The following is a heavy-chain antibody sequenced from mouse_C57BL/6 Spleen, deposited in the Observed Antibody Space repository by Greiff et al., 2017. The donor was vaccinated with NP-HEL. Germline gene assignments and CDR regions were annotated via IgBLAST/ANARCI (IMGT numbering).Heavy chain of an antibody. CDR1: GYTFTSYW. J-gene: IGHJ4*01. CDR2: IDPSDSYT. D-gene: IGHD1-1*01. Sequence: QVQLQQPGAELVMPGASVKLSCKASGYTFTSYWMHWVKQRPGQGLEWIGEIDPSDSYTNYNQKFKGKSTLTVDKSSSTSYMQLSSLTSEDSAVYYCARGDSSSYYYAMDYWGQRTSVTLSS. V-gene: IGHV1-69*01. CDR3: ARGDSSSYYYAMDY.